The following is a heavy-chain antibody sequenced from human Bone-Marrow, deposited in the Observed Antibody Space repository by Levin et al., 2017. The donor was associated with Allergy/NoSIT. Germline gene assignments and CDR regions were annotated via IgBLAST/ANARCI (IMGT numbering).Heavy chain of an antibody. V-gene: IGHV3-33*01. J-gene: IGHJ3*02. CDR1: GFTFSSYG. Sequence: GESLKISCAASGFTFSSYGMHWVRQAPGKGLEWVAVIWYDGSNKYYADSVKGRFTISRDNSKNTLYLQMNSLRAEDTAVYYCARGWRVLVDIWGQGTMVTVSS. D-gene: IGHD6-19*01. CDR3: ARGWRVLVDI. CDR2: IWYDGSNK.